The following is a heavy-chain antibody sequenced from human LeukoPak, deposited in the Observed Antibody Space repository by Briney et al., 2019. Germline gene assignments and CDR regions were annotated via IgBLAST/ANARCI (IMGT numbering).Heavy chain of an antibody. CDR2: ISGSGGST. V-gene: IGHV3-23*01. CDR3: AKDFCTNGVCYINN. CDR1: GFTFSSYA. Sequence: PGGSLRLSCAASGFTFSSYAMSWVRQAPGKGLEWVSGISGSGGSTYYADSVKGRFTISRDNSKNTLYLQMNSLRAEDTAVYYCAKDFCTNGVCYINNWGQGTLVTVSS. J-gene: IGHJ4*02. D-gene: IGHD2-8*01.